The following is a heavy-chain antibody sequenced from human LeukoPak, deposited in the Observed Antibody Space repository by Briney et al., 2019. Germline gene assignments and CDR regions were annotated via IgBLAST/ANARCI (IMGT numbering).Heavy chain of an antibody. CDR1: GYTFTDYY. CDR3: ARRGTTSPYSFDY. V-gene: IGHV1-2*02. CDR2: INPNSGGT. Sequence: ASVKVSCKSSGYTFTDYYMHWVRQAPGQGLQWMGWINPNSGGTYYAENFRGRVTMTTDTSITTVYMELIGLTSDDTAVYYCARRGTTSPYSFDYWGQGTVVTVSS. D-gene: IGHD4-17*01. J-gene: IGHJ4*02.